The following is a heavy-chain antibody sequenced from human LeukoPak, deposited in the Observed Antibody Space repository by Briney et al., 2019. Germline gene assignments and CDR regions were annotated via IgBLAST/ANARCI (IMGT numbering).Heavy chain of an antibody. CDR1: GFTFSSNW. V-gene: IGHV3-74*01. J-gene: IGHJ3*01. CDR2: IYSDGSET. Sequence: PGGSLRLSCVASGFTFSSNWMHWVRQGPGKGLVWVSRIYSDGSETRHADSVKGRFTISRDNAKNTLYLHMNSLRAEDTAVYYCARAGEGLLAYSFDLWGQGTMVTVSS. D-gene: IGHD1-26*01. CDR3: ARAGEGLLAYSFDL.